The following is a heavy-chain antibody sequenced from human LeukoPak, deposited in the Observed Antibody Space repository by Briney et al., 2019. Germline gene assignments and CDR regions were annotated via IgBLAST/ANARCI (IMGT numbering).Heavy chain of an antibody. CDR3: ASAPVVGNAEAF. V-gene: IGHV3-23*01. J-gene: IGHJ4*02. CDR1: GFTFSSYA. D-gene: IGHD1-26*01. CDR2: ISGSGSST. Sequence: GGSLRLSCAASGFTFSSYAMSWVRQAPGKGLEWVSVISGSGSSTYADAVKGRFTISRDNSKNTLYLQMTSLRVEDTAVYFCASAPVVGNAEAFWGQGTLVTVSS.